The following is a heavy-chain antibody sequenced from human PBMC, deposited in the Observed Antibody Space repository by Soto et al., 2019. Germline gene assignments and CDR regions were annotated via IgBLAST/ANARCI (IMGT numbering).Heavy chain of an antibody. CDR3: ARAPTPNSPWFEP. Sequence: GASVKVCSKASRYTFTSYSSSSVRQAPGQGLEWMGWISAYNGNTNYAQKLQGRVTMTTDTSTSTAYMELRSLRSDDTAVYYCARAPTPNSPWFEPWGQGTLVTVSS. V-gene: IGHV1-18*01. CDR2: ISAYNGNT. CDR1: RYTFTSYS. J-gene: IGHJ5*02. D-gene: IGHD2-15*01.